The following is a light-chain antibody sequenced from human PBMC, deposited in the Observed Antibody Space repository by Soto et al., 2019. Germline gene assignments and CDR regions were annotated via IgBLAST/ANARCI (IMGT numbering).Light chain of an antibody. J-gene: IGKJ2*01. CDR2: GAS. CDR3: QQYNNWPYT. CDR1: QSVSSN. V-gene: IGKV3-15*01. Sequence: EIVMTQSPATLSVSPGERATLSCRASQSVSSNLAWYQQKPGQAPRLLIYGASTRATGIPARFSGSRSGTEFTLIISSLQSEDFAVYYCQQYNNWPYTFGQGIKLEIK.